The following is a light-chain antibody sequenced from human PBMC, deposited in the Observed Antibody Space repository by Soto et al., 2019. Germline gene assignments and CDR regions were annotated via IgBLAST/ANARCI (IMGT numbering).Light chain of an antibody. CDR2: EGS. J-gene: IGLJ1*01. V-gene: IGLV2-14*02. CDR3: TSYTRSTTYV. CDR1: SSDVGGYNL. Sequence: QSVLTQPASVSGSPGQSITISCTGTSSDVGGYNLVSWYQQHPGTAPKLMIFEGSKRPSGVSNRFSGSKSGNTASLTISGLQAEDEADYYCTSYTRSTTYVFGTGTKVTV.